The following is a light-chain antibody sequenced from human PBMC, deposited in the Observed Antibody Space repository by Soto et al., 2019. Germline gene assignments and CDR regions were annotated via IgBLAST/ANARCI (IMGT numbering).Light chain of an antibody. CDR2: EVS. V-gene: IGLV2-8*01. J-gene: IGLJ2*01. CDR3: SSYAGSNRKVV. CDR1: SSDVGGYNY. Sequence: QSALTQPPSASGSPGQSVTISCTGTSSDVGGYNYVSWYQQHPGKAPKLMIYEVSKRPSGVPDRFSGSKSGNMASLTVSGLQAEDEADYYCSSYAGSNRKVVFGGGTKLTVL.